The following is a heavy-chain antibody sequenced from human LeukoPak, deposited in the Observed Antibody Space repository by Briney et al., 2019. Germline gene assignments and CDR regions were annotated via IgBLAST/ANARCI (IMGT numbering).Heavy chain of an antibody. Sequence: PGGSLRLSCAASGFTFSSYWMHWVRQAPGKGLVWVSRINSDGSSTSYADSVKGRFTISRDNAKNTLYLQMNSLRAEDTAVYYCARGGLRELENWYDPWGQGTLVTVSS. J-gene: IGHJ5*02. CDR3: ARGGLRELENWYDP. CDR1: GFTFSSYW. D-gene: IGHD1-7*01. CDR2: INSDGSST. V-gene: IGHV3-74*01.